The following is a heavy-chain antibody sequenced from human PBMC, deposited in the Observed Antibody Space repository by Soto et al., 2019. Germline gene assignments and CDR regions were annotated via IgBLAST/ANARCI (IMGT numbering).Heavy chain of an antibody. CDR1: GFTISNTY. V-gene: IGHV3-66*01. J-gene: IGHJ3*02. CDR2: IYSGGST. Sequence: PGGSLRLSCAASGFTISNTYMNWARQAPGKGLEWVSVIYSGGSTYYADSVKGRFTISRDNSKNTLYLEMNSLRAEDTAVYYWAREQWLVSDAFDIWGQGTMVTVSS. CDR3: AREQWLVSDAFDI. D-gene: IGHD6-19*01.